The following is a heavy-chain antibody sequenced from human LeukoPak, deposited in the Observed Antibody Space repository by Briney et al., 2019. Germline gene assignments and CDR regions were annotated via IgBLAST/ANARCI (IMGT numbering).Heavy chain of an antibody. CDR1: GFSVGNRY. D-gene: IGHD1-26*01. V-gene: IGHV3-53*01. J-gene: IGHJ4*02. CDR3: ARGQYNGRYPAHF. CDR2: IDRGGST. Sequence: GGSLRLSCAASGFSVGNRYVSWVRQAPGKGLEWVSVIDRGGSTYYADSVRGRFTISRDISKNTVYLGMNSLRGEDTAVYYCARGQYNGRYPAHFWGLGTLVTVSS.